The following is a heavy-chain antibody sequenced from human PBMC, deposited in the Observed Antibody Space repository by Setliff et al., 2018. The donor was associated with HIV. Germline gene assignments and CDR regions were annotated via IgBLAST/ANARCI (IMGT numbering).Heavy chain of an antibody. CDR1: GASSSSHY. CDR2: VYNSGTT. CDR3: AKGAGFYGDYTFDH. D-gene: IGHD4-17*01. J-gene: IGHJ4*02. V-gene: IGHV4-59*11. Sequence: SETLSLTCTVSGASSSSHYWSWIRQPPGKAPEWIGYVYNSGTTKYNPSLKSRVTISVDTSKNQFSLTLTSVTAADTAVYYCAKGAGFYGDYTFDHWGQGRQVTVSS.